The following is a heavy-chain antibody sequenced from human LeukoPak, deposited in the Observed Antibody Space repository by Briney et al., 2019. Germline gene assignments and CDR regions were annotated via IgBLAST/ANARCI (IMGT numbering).Heavy chain of an antibody. V-gene: IGHV3-23*01. CDR2: ISGSGGST. D-gene: IGHD2-2*01. CDR3: AKFRGGEYQLLRWFDP. J-gene: IGHJ5*02. CDR1: GFTFSSYA. Sequence: PGGSLRLSCAASGFTFSSYAMSWVRQAPGKGLEWVSAISGSGGSTYYADSVKGRFTISRDNSKNTLYLQMNSLRAEDTAVYYCAKFRGGEYQLLRWFDPWGQGTLVTVSS.